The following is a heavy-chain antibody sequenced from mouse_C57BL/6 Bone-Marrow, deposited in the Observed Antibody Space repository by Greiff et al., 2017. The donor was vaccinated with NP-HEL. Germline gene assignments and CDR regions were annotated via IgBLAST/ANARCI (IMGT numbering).Heavy chain of an antibody. CDR3: ARWGDSSGYDYAMDY. CDR1: GYTFTDYY. V-gene: IGHV1-26*01. CDR2: INPNNGGT. D-gene: IGHD3-2*02. J-gene: IGHJ4*01. Sequence: EVQLQQSGPELVKPGASVKISCKASGYTFTDYYMNWVKQSHGKSLEWIGDINPNNGGTSYNQKFKGKATLTVDKSSSTAYIELRGLTSEDSAVYYCARWGDSSGYDYAMDYWGQGTSVTVSS.